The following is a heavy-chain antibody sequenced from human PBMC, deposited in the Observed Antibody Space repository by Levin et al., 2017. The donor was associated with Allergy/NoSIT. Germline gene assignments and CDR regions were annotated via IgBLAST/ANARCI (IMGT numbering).Heavy chain of an antibody. CDR2: ISAYNGNT. CDR1: GYTFTSYG. CDR3: ASAVAVAANDAFDS. D-gene: IGHD6-19*01. J-gene: IGHJ3*02. Sequence: GESLKISCKASGYTFTSYGISWVRQAPGQGLEWMGWISAYNGNTNYAQKLQGRVTMTTDTSTSTAYMELRSLRSDDTAVYYCASAVAVAANDAFDSWGQGTMVTVSS. V-gene: IGHV1-18*01.